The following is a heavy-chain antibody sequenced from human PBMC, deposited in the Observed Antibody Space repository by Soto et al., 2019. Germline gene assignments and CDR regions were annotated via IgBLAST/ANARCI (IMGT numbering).Heavy chain of an antibody. CDR3: ARRKNIGGGDFDY. D-gene: IGHD3-16*01. CDR2: IDYSGSS. V-gene: IGHV4-39*01. Sequence: QLQLQESGPGLVTPSETLALTCTVSGGSISSSSYHWGWIRQPPGGGLEWIGTIDYSGSSHYNPSLMSRVTRSEDTSKNQVSLKLSSVTAADTAVYFCARRKNIGGGDFDYWGQGTLVTVSS. J-gene: IGHJ4*02. CDR1: GGSISSSSYH.